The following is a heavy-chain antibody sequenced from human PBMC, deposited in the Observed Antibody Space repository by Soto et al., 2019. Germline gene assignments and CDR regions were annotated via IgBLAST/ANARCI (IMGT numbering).Heavy chain of an antibody. Sequence: PGGSLRLSCAASGFTFSSYWMHWVRQAPGKGLVWVSRINSDGSSTSYADSVKGRFTISRDNAKNTLYLQMNSLRAEDTAVYYCARDPEYCSSTSCYESMTIPPFDYWGQGTLVTVSS. V-gene: IGHV3-74*01. CDR2: INSDGSST. D-gene: IGHD2-2*01. CDR3: ARDPEYCSSTSCYESMTIPPFDY. CDR1: GFTFSSYW. J-gene: IGHJ4*02.